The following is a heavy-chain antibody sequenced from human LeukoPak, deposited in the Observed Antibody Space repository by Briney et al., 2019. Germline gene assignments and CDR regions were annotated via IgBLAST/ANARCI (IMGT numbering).Heavy chain of an antibody. CDR2: ISPASGRT. CDR1: GYTFKSYG. CDR3: AREMWCSSGDCYLNVFDF. Sequence: ASVKVSCKASGYTFKSYGIIWVRQAPGQGLEWMGYISPASGRTTYAQNLQGGVTLTTDTPTTTAHMELRSLRSDDTAVYYCAREMWCSSGDCYLNVFDFWGQGTLVTVSP. D-gene: IGHD2-21*02. J-gene: IGHJ3*01. V-gene: IGHV1-18*01.